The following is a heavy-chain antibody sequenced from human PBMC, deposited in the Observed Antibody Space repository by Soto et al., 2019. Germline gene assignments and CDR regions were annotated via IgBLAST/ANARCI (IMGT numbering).Heavy chain of an antibody. V-gene: IGHV3-33*01. CDR2: IWYDGSNK. Sequence: QVQLVESGGGVVQPGRSLRLSCAASGFTFSSYGMHWVRQAPGKGLEWVAVIWYDGSNKYYADSVKGRFTISRDNSKNTLYLQINSLRAEDTAVYYCAREALVVVAGRGYGMDVWGQGTTVTVSS. CDR3: AREALVVVAGRGYGMDV. CDR1: GFTFSSYG. D-gene: IGHD2-15*01. J-gene: IGHJ6*02.